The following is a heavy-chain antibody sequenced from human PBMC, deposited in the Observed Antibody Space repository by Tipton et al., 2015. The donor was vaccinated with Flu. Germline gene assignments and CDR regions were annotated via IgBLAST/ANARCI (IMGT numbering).Heavy chain of an antibody. J-gene: IGHJ6*02. CDR2: IYSAGTT. CDR3: ARVRSVGADYYYGMDV. V-gene: IGHV3-53*01. Sequence: QLVQSGGGLIQPGGSLRLSCAASEFTVSSNFMTWVRQAPGKGLEWVAVIYSAGTTHHADSVKGRFTISRETSQNTVYLQMNNLIPEDTAVYFCARVRSVGADYYYGMDVWGQGTSVTVSS. D-gene: IGHD3-16*01. CDR1: EFTVSSNF.